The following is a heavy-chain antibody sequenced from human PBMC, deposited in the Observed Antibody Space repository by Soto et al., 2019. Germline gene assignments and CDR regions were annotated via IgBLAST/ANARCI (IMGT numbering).Heavy chain of an antibody. J-gene: IGHJ5*02. CDR1: GFTFISYS. CDR3: GRDSTVTKGGWCDP. Sequence: EVQLVESGGGLVKPGGSLRLSCAASGFTFISYSMTWVRQAPGKGLEWVSSISSSSSYIYYADSVKGRFTISRDNAKNSLCLQMNSRRAEDTAVYYCGRDSTVTKGGWCDPWGQGTLVTVSS. V-gene: IGHV3-21*01. CDR2: ISSSSSYI. D-gene: IGHD4-4*01.